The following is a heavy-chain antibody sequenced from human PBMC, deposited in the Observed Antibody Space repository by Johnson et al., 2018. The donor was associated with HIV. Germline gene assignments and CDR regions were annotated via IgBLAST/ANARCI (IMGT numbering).Heavy chain of an antibody. J-gene: IGHJ3*02. V-gene: IGHV3-13*01. CDR3: AREVGSWYSSSSGAFDI. CDR1: GFTFSSYG. Sequence: EQLVESGGGVVQPGRSLRLSCAASGFTFSSYGMHWVRQATGKGLEWVSAIGTAGDTYYPGSVKGRFTISRENAKNSLYLQMNSLRAGDTAVYYCAREVGSWYSSSSGAFDIWGPGTVVTVSS. D-gene: IGHD6-6*01. CDR2: IGTAGDT.